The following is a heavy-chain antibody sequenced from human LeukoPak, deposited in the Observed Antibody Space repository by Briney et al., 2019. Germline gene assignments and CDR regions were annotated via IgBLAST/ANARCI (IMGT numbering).Heavy chain of an antibody. CDR3: ASLGSGSSGWYSKDWFDP. J-gene: IGHJ5*02. CDR2: IYTSGST. CDR1: GGSISSSSYY. V-gene: IGHV4-61*02. Sequence: PSETLSLTCTVSGGSISSSSYYWSWIRQPAGKGPEWIGRIYTSGSTNYNPSLKSRVTISVDASKNQFSLKLSSVTAADTAVYYCASLGSGSSGWYSKDWFDPWGQGTLVTVSS. D-gene: IGHD6-19*01.